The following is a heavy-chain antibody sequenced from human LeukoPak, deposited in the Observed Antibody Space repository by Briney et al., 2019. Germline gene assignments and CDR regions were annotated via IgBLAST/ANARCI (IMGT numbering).Heavy chain of an antibody. D-gene: IGHD3-10*01. V-gene: IGHV3-53*01. CDR2: LYSGGGT. CDR3: ARVGDHYHWYLDV. CDR1: GFSVGSKY. Sequence: PGGSLTLSCEGSGFSVGSKYMNRVRQAPGKGLEWVSILYSGGGTYYADSVKGRFTVSRDSSKNTLYLHMNSLRVEDTAVYYCARVGDHYHWYLDVWGRGTLVTVSS. J-gene: IGHJ2*01.